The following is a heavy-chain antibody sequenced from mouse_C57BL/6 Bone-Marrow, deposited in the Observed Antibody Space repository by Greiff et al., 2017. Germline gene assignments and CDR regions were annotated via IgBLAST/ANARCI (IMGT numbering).Heavy chain of an antibody. Sequence: VKLQESGAELAKPGASVKLSCKASGYTFTSYWIHWVKQRPGQGLEWICYINPGSGYTKYNQKFKDNATLTADTSSSTAYMQLISLTYEDAAVYYCIAYGDHWYFDVWGKGTTVTVSS. V-gene: IGHV1-7*01. CDR1: GYTFTSYW. CDR2: INPGSGYT. CDR3: IAYGDHWYFDV. J-gene: IGHJ1*03. D-gene: IGHD2-13*01.